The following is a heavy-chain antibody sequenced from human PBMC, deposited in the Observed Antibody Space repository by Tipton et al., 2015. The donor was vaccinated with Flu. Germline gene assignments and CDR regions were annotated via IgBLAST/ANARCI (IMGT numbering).Heavy chain of an antibody. CDR3: ARETVGARSAFDI. V-gene: IGHV4-34*01. D-gene: IGHD1-26*01. CDR2: INHSGST. Sequence: TLSLTCAVYGGSFSGYYWSWIRQPPGKGLEWIGEINHSGSTNYNPSLKSRVTISVDTSKNQFSLKLSSVTAADTAVYYCARETVGARSAFDIWGQGTMVTVSS. J-gene: IGHJ3*02. CDR1: GGSFSGYY.